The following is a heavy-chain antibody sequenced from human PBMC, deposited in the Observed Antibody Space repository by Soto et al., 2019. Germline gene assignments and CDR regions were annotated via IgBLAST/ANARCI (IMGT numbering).Heavy chain of an antibody. V-gene: IGHV1-8*01. CDR3: ARVKARLTYD. CDR2: LNPDSGHT. Sequence: QVQLVQSGAEVKKPGASVKVSCKASGYTFINYDINWVRQASGQGLEWMGWLNPDSGHTGFAQKFQGRVAMXXDTSMSTAYMELSSLTSEDTAVYYCARVKARLTYDWGQGTLVTVSS. D-gene: IGHD2-2*01. CDR1: GYTFINYD. J-gene: IGHJ4*02.